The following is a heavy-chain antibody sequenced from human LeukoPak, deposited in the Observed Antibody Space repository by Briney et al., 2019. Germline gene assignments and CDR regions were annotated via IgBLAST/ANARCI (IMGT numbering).Heavy chain of an antibody. D-gene: IGHD2-2*03. V-gene: IGHV4-39*01. J-gene: IGHJ4*02. CDR1: GGSISSISYY. CDR3: ARQGNGYCTSTNCLFSFDF. CDR2: IYYTGNT. Sequence: SETLSLTCTVSGGSISSISYYWGWIRQPPGKGLEWIASIYYTGNTYYNPSLQSRVTISEDTSKNHFSLKLSSVTAADTAVYYCARQGNGYCTSTNCLFSFDFWGQGALVTVSS.